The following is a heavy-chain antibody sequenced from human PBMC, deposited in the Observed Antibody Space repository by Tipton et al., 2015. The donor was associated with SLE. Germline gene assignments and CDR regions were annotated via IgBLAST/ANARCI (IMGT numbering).Heavy chain of an antibody. CDR2: IYYSGST. V-gene: IGHV4-59*08. J-gene: IGHJ3*02. CDR1: GGSISSYY. D-gene: IGHD2-21*01. Sequence: TLSLTCTVSGGSISSYYWSWIRQPPGKGLEWIGYIYYSGSTNYTPSLKSRVPISVDTSKNQFSLKLISVTAADTAVYYCARYRVCGGDCYYAFDIWGQGTMVTVSS. CDR3: ARYRVCGGDCYYAFDI.